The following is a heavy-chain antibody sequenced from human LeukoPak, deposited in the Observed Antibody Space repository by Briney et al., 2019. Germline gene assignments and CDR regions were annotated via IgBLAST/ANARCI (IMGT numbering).Heavy chain of an antibody. CDR1: GFTFSSYA. Sequence: GSLRLSCAASGFTFSSYAMHWVRQAPGKGLEWVAVISYDGSNKYYADSVKGRFTISRDNSKNTLYLQMNSLRAEDTAVYYCARGRIVGATPPGYWGQGTLVTVSS. V-gene: IGHV3-30-3*01. J-gene: IGHJ4*02. D-gene: IGHD1-26*01. CDR2: ISYDGSNK. CDR3: ARGRIVGATPPGY.